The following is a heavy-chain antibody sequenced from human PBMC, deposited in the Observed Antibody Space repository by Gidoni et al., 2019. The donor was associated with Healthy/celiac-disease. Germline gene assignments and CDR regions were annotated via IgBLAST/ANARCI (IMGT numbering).Heavy chain of an antibody. CDR1: GFTFGDYA. Sequence: EVQLVESGGGLVQPGRSLRLSCTASGFTFGDYAMSWVRQAPGKGLEWVGFIRSKAYGGTTEYAASVKGRFTISRDDSKSIAYLQMNSLKTEDTAVYYCTRVDGYYDSGDYWGQGTLVTVSS. CDR2: IRSKAYGGTT. D-gene: IGHD3-22*01. CDR3: TRVDGYYDSGDY. V-gene: IGHV3-49*04. J-gene: IGHJ4*02.